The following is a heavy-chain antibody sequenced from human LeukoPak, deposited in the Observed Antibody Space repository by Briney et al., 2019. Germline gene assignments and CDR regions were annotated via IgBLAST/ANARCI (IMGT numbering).Heavy chain of an antibody. Sequence: GGSLRLSCAASGFTFSSLWMHWVRQAPGKGLVWVSRINSDGKITIYADSVKGRFTISRDNAKNTLYLQMNSLRAEDTAVYYCARATGSGRYGRLDHWAQGTLVTVSS. V-gene: IGHV3-74*01. J-gene: IGHJ4*02. CDR2: INSDGKIT. CDR1: GFTFSSLW. D-gene: IGHD1-26*01. CDR3: ARATGSGRYGRLDH.